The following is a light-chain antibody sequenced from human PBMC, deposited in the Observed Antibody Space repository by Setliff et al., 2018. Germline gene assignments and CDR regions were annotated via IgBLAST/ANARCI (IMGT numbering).Light chain of an antibody. J-gene: IGLJ1*01. Sequence: QSALTQPRSVSGSPGQSVTISCTGTSSDVGRYNFVSWYQQHPGKAPKLIIYDVTKRPSGVPDRFSGSKSGNTASLTISGLQAEDEADYSCCSYADTYISVFGTGTKV. CDR3: CSYADTYISV. CDR1: SSDVGRYNF. CDR2: DVT. V-gene: IGLV2-11*01.